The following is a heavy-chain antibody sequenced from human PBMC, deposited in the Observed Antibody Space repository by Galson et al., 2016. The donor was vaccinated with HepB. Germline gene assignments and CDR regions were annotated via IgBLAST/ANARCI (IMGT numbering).Heavy chain of an antibody. CDR2: ISDGVE. Sequence: SLRLSCAASGFTFSYYAMTWVRQAPGKGLEWVSSISDGVEYYADSVRGRFTISRDNSKNTLHLQMNILRAEDTAIYYCAKPPQGYYDNRGYWFSFDSWGQGTLVTVSS. D-gene: IGHD3-9*01. CDR3: AKPPQGYYDNRGYWFSFDS. CDR1: GFTFSYYA. V-gene: IGHV3-23*01. J-gene: IGHJ5*01.